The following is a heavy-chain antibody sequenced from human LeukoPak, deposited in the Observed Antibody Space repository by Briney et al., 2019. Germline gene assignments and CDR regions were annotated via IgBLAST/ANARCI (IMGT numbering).Heavy chain of an antibody. Sequence: GGSLRLSCAASGFTFSDYYMSWIRQAPGKGLEWVSYISSSGSTIYYADSVKGRFTISRDNAKNSLYLQMNSLRAEDTALYYCAKDKRGYSYGYYHFDYWGQGTLVTVSS. D-gene: IGHD5-18*01. CDR1: GFTFSDYY. CDR2: ISSSGSTI. CDR3: AKDKRGYSYGYYHFDY. J-gene: IGHJ4*02. V-gene: IGHV3-11*01.